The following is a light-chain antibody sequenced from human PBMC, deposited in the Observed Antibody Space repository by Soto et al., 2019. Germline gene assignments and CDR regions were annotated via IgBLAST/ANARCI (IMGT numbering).Light chain of an antibody. CDR2: GAS. J-gene: IGKJ4*01. V-gene: IGKV3-15*01. CDR3: QQHNNWPLT. Sequence: EIVMTQSPATLSVSPGERATLSCRASQSVNNYLAWYQQKPGQAPRLLIYGASTRATGIPDRFGGSGSGTEFTLTISSLQSEDFAVYYCQQHNNWPLTFGGGTTVEIK. CDR1: QSVNNY.